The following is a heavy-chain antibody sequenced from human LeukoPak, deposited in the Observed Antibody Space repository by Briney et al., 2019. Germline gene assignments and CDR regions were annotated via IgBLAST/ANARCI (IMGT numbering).Heavy chain of an antibody. D-gene: IGHD4-23*01. CDR1: GFTFSSYS. J-gene: IGHJ6*03. Sequence: GGSLRLSCAASGFTFSSYSMNWVRQAPGKGPEWVSSISSSSSYIYYADSVKGRFTISRDNARNSLYLQMNSLRAEDTALYYCARDGDTVLTRGYYYYMDVWGKGTTVTVSS. CDR2: ISSSSSYI. CDR3: ARDGDTVLTRGYYYYMDV. V-gene: IGHV3-21*01.